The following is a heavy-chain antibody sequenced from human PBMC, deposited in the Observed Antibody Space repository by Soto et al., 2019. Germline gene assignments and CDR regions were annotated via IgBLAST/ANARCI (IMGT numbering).Heavy chain of an antibody. CDR2: IYPGYSDA. V-gene: IGHV5-51*01. D-gene: IGHD4-17*01. CDR3: ARHGFYGDYASNYFDP. CDR1: GYNFATYW. J-gene: IGHJ5*02. Sequence: GEYLKIPCQAPGYNFATYWIAWVRQMPGKGLEYMGIIYPGYSDARYGPSFQGQVTFSADKSISTAYLHWSSLKASDTAMYYCARHGFYGDYASNYFDPWGQGTLVTVSS.